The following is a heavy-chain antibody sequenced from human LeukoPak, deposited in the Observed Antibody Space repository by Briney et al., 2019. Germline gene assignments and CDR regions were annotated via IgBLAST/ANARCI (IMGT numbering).Heavy chain of an antibody. CDR3: ARGYSSRPKYYFDY. J-gene: IGHJ4*02. D-gene: IGHD6-19*01. V-gene: IGHV4-38-2*01. CDR2: IYYSGTT. Sequence: NASETLSLTCAVPGYSISSGYYWGWIRQPPGKGLECIGTIYYSGTTYYNPSLKSRVTISVDTSKNQFSLKLSSVTAADTAVYYCARGYSSRPKYYFDYWGQGTLVTVSS. CDR1: GYSISSGYY.